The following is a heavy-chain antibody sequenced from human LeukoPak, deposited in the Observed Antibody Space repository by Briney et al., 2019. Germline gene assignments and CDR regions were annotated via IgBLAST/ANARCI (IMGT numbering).Heavy chain of an antibody. V-gene: IGHV3-23*01. D-gene: IGHD3-3*01. J-gene: IGHJ4*02. CDR3: AKGPPRLEWLIDYFDY. CDR2: ISSSAYST. Sequence: GGSLRLSCAASGFTFSSYAMSWVRQAPGKGLEWVSTISSSAYSTYYTDSVKGRFTISRDNSKNTLFLQMNSLRAEDTAVYYCAKGPPRLEWLIDYFDYWGQGTLVTVSS. CDR1: GFTFSSYA.